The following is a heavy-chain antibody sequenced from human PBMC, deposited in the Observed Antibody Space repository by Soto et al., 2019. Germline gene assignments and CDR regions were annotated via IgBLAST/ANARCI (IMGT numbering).Heavy chain of an antibody. Sequence: PGGCLRLSCAASGFTFSSYSMNWVRQAPGKGLEWVSSISSSSSYIYYADSVKGRFTISRDNAKNSLYLQMNSLRAEDTAVYYCARDLRGAFDYWGQGTLVTVSS. CDR2: ISSSSSYI. V-gene: IGHV3-21*01. J-gene: IGHJ4*02. D-gene: IGHD5-12*01. CDR3: ARDLRGAFDY. CDR1: GFTFSSYS.